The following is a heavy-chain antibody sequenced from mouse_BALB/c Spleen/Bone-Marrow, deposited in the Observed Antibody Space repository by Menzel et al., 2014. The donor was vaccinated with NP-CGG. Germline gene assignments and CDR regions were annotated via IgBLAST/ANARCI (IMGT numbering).Heavy chain of an antibody. V-gene: IGHV1-82*01. Sequence: VQLQQSGPELVKPGASVKISCKASGYAFSSSWMNWVKQRTGQGLEWIGRIYPGDGDTNYNGKFKGKATLTADKSSSTAYMQLSSLTSVDSAVYFCARGYGNYEGWFAYWGQGTLVTVSA. CDR2: IYPGDGDT. J-gene: IGHJ3*01. CDR1: GYAFSSSW. D-gene: IGHD2-10*02. CDR3: ARGYGNYEGWFAY.